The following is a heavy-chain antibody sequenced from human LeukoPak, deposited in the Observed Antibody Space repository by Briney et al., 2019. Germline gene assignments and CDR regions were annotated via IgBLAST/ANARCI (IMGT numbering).Heavy chain of an antibody. CDR3: AKGPYGGNSAYFDY. Sequence: GGSLRLSCAASGFTFSSYAMSWVRQAPGKGLEGVSTISGSGGSTYYADSVKGRFTISRDNSKNTLYLQMNSLRAEDTAIYYCAKGPYGGNSAYFDYWGQGTLVTVSS. CDR1: GFTFSSYA. V-gene: IGHV3-23*01. CDR2: ISGSGGST. D-gene: IGHD4-23*01. J-gene: IGHJ4*02.